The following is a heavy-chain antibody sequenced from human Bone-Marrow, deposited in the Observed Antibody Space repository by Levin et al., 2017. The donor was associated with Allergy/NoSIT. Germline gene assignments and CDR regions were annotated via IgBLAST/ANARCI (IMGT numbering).Heavy chain of an antibody. Sequence: GESLKISCAASGFTISDHYMEWIRQAPGKGLEWVGRTRNKANGYILDYAASVKCRFSISRDDSRNSVFLQMNSLKTEDAAVYYCGVYYGSGKGYWGQGTLVTVSS. CDR1: GFTISDHY. D-gene: IGHD3-10*01. V-gene: IGHV3-72*01. J-gene: IGHJ4*02. CDR2: TRNKANGYIL. CDR3: GVYYGSGKGY.